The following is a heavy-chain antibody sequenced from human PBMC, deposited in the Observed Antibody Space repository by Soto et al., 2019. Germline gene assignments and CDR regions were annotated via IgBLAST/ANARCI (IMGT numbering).Heavy chain of an antibody. CDR2: IHFSGST. CDR1: GGSISSYY. CDR3: ARQYSNAFDY. D-gene: IGHD1-26*01. Sequence: QVQLQESGPGLVKPSETLSLTCTVSGGSISSYYWSWIRQAPGKGLEWIGYIHFSGSTKYNPSVNSRVPTSIDTSNYQCSLKVTSVTAADTAVYYCARQYSNAFDYWGQGTLVTVSS. J-gene: IGHJ4*02. V-gene: IGHV4-59*08.